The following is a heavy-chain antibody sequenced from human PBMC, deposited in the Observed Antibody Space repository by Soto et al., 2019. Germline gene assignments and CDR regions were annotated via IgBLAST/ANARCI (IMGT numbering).Heavy chain of an antibody. J-gene: IGHJ6*02. CDR2: IDPSDSYT. CDR3: ASNLRCSSTSCYYYYYYGMDV. Sequence: PGESLKISCKGSGYSFTSYWISWVRQMPGKGLEWMGRIDPSDSYTNYSPSFQGHVTISADKSISTAYLQWSSLKASDTAMYYCASNLRCSSTSCYYYYYYGMDVWGQGNTVTVSS. D-gene: IGHD2-2*01. V-gene: IGHV5-10-1*01. CDR1: GYSFTSYW.